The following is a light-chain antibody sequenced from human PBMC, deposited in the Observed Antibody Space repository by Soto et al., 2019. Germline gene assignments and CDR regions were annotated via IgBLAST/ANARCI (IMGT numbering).Light chain of an antibody. Sequence: QSVLTHPASVSGFPGQSVTISCTGTSSDVGGYYYVSWYQHHPGKAPKLMIFCVSNRPSGCSNRFSASTSGNTPSLTISGLQPEDEADYYCSSYTTSNTRQIVFGTGTKVTVL. J-gene: IGLJ1*01. V-gene: IGLV2-14*03. CDR1: SSDVGGYYY. CDR3: SSYTTSNTRQIV. CDR2: CVS.